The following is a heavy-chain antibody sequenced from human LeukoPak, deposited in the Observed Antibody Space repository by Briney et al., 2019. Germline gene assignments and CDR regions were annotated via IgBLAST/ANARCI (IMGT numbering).Heavy chain of an antibody. D-gene: IGHD2-2*01. V-gene: IGHV3-23*01. J-gene: IGHJ4*02. Sequence: GGSLRLSCAASGFPFSSYAMNWVRQAPGKGLEWVSGIGGSGTNTYYEDSVKGRFTISRDNSKSTLYLQMNTLRAGDTAVYFCAKSSGDCSTITCYLDSWGQGTPVTVSS. CDR1: GFPFSSYA. CDR3: AKSSGDCSTITCYLDS. CDR2: IGGSGTNT.